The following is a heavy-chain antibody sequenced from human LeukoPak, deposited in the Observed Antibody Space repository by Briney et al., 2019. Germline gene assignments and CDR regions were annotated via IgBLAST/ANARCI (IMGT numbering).Heavy chain of an antibody. V-gene: IGHV3-30*02. CDR1: GFTFSSYG. CDR3: AKGSGYEHNYYYYYMDV. Sequence: GGTLRLSCAASGFTFSSYGMHWVRQAPGKGLEWVAFIRYDGSHKYYADSVRGRLTISRDNSQNTLYLQMNSLRAEDTAVYYCAKGSGYEHNYYYYYMDVWGKGTTVTISS. CDR2: IRYDGSHK. J-gene: IGHJ6*03. D-gene: IGHD5-12*01.